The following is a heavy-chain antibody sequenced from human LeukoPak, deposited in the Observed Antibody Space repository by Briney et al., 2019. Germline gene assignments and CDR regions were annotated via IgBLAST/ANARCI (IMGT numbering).Heavy chain of an antibody. Sequence: GGSLRLSCAASGFTFRTYWMSWVRQAPGKGLEWVANINEDGTLKFYVESVRGRFVISRDNVESSLSLEMNSLRTEDTAMYYCTTNLQNRGVYSHFDYWGQGTLITVSS. D-gene: IGHD2-15*01. V-gene: IGHV3-7*03. CDR2: INEDGTLK. J-gene: IGHJ4*02. CDR3: TTNLQNRGVYSHFDY. CDR1: GFTFRTYW.